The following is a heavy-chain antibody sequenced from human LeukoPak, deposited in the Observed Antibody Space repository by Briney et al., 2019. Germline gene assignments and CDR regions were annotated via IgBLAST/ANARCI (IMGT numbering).Heavy chain of an antibody. CDR3: TFTGYYYGSGSYSDLNDAFDI. CDR1: GFTFSNAW. CDR2: IKSKTDGGIT. Sequence: GGSLRLSCAASGFTFSNAWMSWVRQAPGKGLEWVGRIKSKTDGGITDYAAPVKGRFIISRDDSKNTLYLQMNSLKTEDTAVYYCTFTGYYYGSGSYSDLNDAFDIWGQGTMVTVSS. D-gene: IGHD3-10*01. V-gene: IGHV3-15*01. J-gene: IGHJ3*02.